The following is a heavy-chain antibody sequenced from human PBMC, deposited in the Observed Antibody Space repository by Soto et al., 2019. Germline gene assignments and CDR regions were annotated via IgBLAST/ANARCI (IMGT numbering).Heavy chain of an antibody. CDR1: GYNFNSYW. CDR3: ARLSVLPAAKNDY. J-gene: IGHJ4*02. V-gene: IGHV5-10-1*01. CDR2: IDPSDSYI. Sequence: PRESLKISCKGSGYNFNSYWISWVRQVPGKGLEWMGRIDPSDSYIDYSPSFRGHVTMSADKSITTAYLQWSSLKASDTAMYYCARLSVLPAAKNDYWGQGTLVTVSS. D-gene: IGHD2-2*01.